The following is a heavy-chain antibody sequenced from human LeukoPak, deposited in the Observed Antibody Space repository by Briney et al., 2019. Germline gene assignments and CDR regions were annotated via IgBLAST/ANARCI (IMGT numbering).Heavy chain of an antibody. J-gene: IGHJ3*02. CDR2: IYYSGST. D-gene: IGHD6-19*01. Sequence: PSETLSLTCTVSGGSNSSYYWSWIRQPPGKGLEWIGYIYYSGSTNYNPSLKSRVTISVDTSKNQFSLKLSSVTAADTAVYYCARPYSSGWLFAFDIWGQGTMVTVCS. CDR3: ARPYSSGWLFAFDI. V-gene: IGHV4-59*01. CDR1: GGSNSSYY.